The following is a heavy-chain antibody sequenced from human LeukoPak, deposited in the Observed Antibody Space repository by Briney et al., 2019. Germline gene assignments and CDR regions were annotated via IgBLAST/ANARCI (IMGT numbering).Heavy chain of an antibody. CDR3: AHTTYYYDSSGGRAFDI. CDR1: GFSLSTSGVG. V-gene: IGHV2-5*02. Sequence: SGPTLVNPTQTLTLTCTFSGFSLSTSGVGVGWIRQPPGQGLEWLVLIYWDDDKRYSPSLKSRLTITKDTSKNQVVLTMTNMDPEDTATYYCAHTTYYYDSSGGRAFDIWGQGRMVTVSS. J-gene: IGHJ3*02. D-gene: IGHD3-22*01. CDR2: IYWDDDK.